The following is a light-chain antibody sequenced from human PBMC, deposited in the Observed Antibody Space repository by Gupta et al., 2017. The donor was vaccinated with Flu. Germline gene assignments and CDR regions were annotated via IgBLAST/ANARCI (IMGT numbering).Light chain of an antibody. Sequence: QSVLTQPPSASVTPGQRVTISCSGSSSNIGSNYVSWYQQLPGTAPKLLTYRNNQRPSGVPDRFSGSKSGTAASVAISGRRSEEEADYYCAAGDDSMSGAVFGGGIKLTVL. CDR2: RNN. J-gene: IGLJ3*02. CDR3: AAGDDSMSGAV. CDR1: SSNIGSNY. V-gene: IGLV1-47*01.